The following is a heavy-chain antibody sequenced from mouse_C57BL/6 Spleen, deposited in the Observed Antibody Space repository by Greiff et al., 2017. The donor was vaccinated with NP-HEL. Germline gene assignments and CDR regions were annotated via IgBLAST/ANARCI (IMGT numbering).Heavy chain of an antibody. CDR1: GFTFSSYA. D-gene: IGHD2-2*01. Sequence: VQLKEPGEGLVKPGGSLKLSCAASGFTFSSYAMSWVRQTPEKRLEWVAYISSGGDYIYYADTVKGRFTISRDNARNTLYLQMSSLKSEDTSVDYCTRDSRYGYSAYYAMDDWGQGTSVTVSS. J-gene: IGHJ4*01. CDR3: TRDSRYGYSAYYAMDD. V-gene: IGHV5-9-1*02. CDR2: ISSGGDYI.